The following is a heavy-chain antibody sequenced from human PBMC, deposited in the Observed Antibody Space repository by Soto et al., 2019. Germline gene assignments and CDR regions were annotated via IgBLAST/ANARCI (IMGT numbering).Heavy chain of an antibody. Sequence: SETLSLTCTVSGGSISSGDYYWSWIRQPPGKGLEWIGYIYYSGSTYYNPSLKSRVTISVDTSKNQFSLKLSSVTAADTAVYYCARDLVREGLSVYGMDVWGQGTTVTVSS. J-gene: IGHJ6*02. D-gene: IGHD6-6*01. CDR3: ARDLVREGLSVYGMDV. CDR1: GGSISSGDYY. V-gene: IGHV4-30-4*01. CDR2: IYYSGST.